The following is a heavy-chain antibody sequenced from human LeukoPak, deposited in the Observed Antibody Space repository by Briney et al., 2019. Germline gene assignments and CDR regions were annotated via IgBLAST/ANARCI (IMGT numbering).Heavy chain of an antibody. J-gene: IGHJ2*01. CDR3: ARDRGKVVIATYWYFDL. CDR2: INAGHGNT. Sequence: ASVKVSCKASGYTFTSYAIQWVRQAPGQRLEWMGWINAGHGNTKYSQNFQGRVTMTRDTSTSTVYMELSSLRSEDTAVYYCARDRGKVVIATYWYFDLWGRGTLVTVSS. CDR1: GYTFTSYA. V-gene: IGHV1-3*01. D-gene: IGHD3-22*01.